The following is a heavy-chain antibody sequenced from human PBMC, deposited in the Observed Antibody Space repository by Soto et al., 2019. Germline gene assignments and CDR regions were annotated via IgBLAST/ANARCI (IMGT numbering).Heavy chain of an antibody. J-gene: IGHJ5*02. V-gene: IGHV3-53*02. Sequence: EVQLVETGGGLIQPGGSLRLSCAASGFAVSSNYMSWVRQAPGKGLEWVSVIYSGGSTYYADSVKGRFTISRDNSKNTLYLQMNSLRAEDTAVYYCARESGRSVSDTWGQGTPVTVSS. D-gene: IGHD6-19*01. CDR3: ARESGRSVSDT. CDR2: IYSGGST. CDR1: GFAVSSNY.